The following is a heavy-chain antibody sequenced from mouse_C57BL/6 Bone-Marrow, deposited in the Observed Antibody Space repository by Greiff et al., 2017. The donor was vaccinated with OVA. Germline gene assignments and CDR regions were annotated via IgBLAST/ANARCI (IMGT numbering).Heavy chain of an antibody. CDR1: GYTFTSYW. CDR3: ASLITTVVDDYFDY. CDR2: IYPGSGST. Sequence: QVQLQQSGAELVKPGASVKMSCKASGYTFTSYWITWVKQRPGQGLEWIGDIYPGSGSTNYNEKFKSKATLTVDTSSSTAYMQLSSLTSEDSAVYYCASLITTVVDDYFDYWGQGTTLTVSS. D-gene: IGHD1-1*01. V-gene: IGHV1-55*01. J-gene: IGHJ2*01.